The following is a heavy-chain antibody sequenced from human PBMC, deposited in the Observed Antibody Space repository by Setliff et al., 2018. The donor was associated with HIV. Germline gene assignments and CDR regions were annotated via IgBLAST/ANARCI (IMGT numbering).Heavy chain of an antibody. V-gene: IGHV3-7*03. CDR2: IKQDGSEQ. CDR3: AKSKTKYSSSWYKDNRPEYFQH. Sequence: GGSLRLSCAASGFTFSNYWMSWVRQAPGKGLGWVANIKQDGSEQFYADSVKGRFSISRENSKNTLYLQMNSLRAEDTAVYYCAKSKTKYSSSWYKDNRPEYFQHWGQGTLVTVSS. D-gene: IGHD6-13*01. CDR1: GFTFSNYW. J-gene: IGHJ1*01.